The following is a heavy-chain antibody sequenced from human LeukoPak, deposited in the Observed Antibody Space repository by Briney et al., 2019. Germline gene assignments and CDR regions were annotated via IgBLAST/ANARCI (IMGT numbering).Heavy chain of an antibody. Sequence: HAGGSLRLSCAASGFTFSSYGVHWVRQAPGKGLEWVAVISYDGSNKYYADSVKGRFTISRDNSKNTLYLQMNSLRAEDTAVYYCALFGYSFDYWGQGTLVTVSS. CDR1: GFTFSSYG. D-gene: IGHD3-10*01. V-gene: IGHV3-30*03. CDR3: ALFGYSFDY. CDR2: ISYDGSNK. J-gene: IGHJ4*02.